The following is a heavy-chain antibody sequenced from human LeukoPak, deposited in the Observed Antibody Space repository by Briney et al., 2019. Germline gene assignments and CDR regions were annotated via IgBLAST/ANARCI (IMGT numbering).Heavy chain of an antibody. CDR3: AKRFMVVVTQDDYVDY. CDR1: GFTFSSCA. D-gene: IGHD3-22*01. CDR2: ISGSGGST. Sequence: GGSLRLSCAASGFTFSSCAMSWVRQAPGKGLEWVSVISGSGGSTYYADSVKGRFTISRDNSKNTLYLQMNSLRAEDTAVYYCAKRFMVVVTQDDYVDYWGQGTLVTVSS. V-gene: IGHV3-23*01. J-gene: IGHJ4*02.